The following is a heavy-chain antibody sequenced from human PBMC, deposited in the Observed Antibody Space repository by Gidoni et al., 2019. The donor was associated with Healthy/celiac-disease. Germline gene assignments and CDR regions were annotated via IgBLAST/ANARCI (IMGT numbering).Heavy chain of an antibody. CDR3: ARDKHIVVVTAVGY. Sequence: QVQLVEFGGGVVQPGRSLRLSCAASALTFRSYAMHWVRQAPGKGLEWVAVISYDGSNKYYADSVKGRFTISRDNSKNTLYLQMNSLRAEDTAVYYCARDKHIVVVTAVGYWGQGTLVTVSS. V-gene: IGHV3-30-3*01. CDR1: ALTFRSYA. J-gene: IGHJ4*02. D-gene: IGHD2-21*02. CDR2: ISYDGSNK.